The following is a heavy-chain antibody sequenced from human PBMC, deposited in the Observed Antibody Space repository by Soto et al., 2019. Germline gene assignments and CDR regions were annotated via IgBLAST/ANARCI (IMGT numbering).Heavy chain of an antibody. V-gene: IGHV4-30-2*01. D-gene: IGHD3-22*01. CDR2: IYHSGST. CDR3: ARESGDSSGYYNWFDP. Sequence: QLQLQESGSGLVKPSQTLSLTCAVSGGSISSGGYSWSWIRQPPGKGLEWIGYIYHSGSTYYNPSLKSRVTISVDRSKNQFCLKLSSVTAADTAVYYCARESGDSSGYYNWFDPWGQGTLVTVSS. CDR1: GGSISSGGYS. J-gene: IGHJ5*02.